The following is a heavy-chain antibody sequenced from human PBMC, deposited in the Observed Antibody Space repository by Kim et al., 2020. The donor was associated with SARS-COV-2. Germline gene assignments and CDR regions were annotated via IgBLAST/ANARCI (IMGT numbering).Heavy chain of an antibody. CDR2: ITTSGANT. D-gene: IGHD3-22*01. V-gene: IGHV3-23*01. CDR3: ARGGYYYDSSGYFDY. Sequence: GGSLRLSCAASGFTFSSYATSWVRQAPGKGLEWVSAITTSGANTYYAISVKGRFTISRDNSKNTLYLQMNSLRAEDTAVYYCARGGYYYDSSGYFDYWG. CDR1: GFTFSSYA. J-gene: IGHJ4*01.